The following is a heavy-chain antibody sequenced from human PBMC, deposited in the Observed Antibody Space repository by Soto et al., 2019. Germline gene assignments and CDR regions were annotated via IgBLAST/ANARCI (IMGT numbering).Heavy chain of an antibody. D-gene: IGHD6-13*01. Sequence: GGSLRLSCAASGFTVSSNYMSWVRQAPGKGLEWVSVIYSGGSTYYADSVKGRFTISRDNSKNTLYLQMNSLRAEDTAVFYCARDRTIAAAGISVYYGMDVWGQGTTVTVSS. CDR1: GFTVSSNY. CDR3: ARDRTIAAAGISVYYGMDV. J-gene: IGHJ6*02. V-gene: IGHV3-66*01. CDR2: IYSGGST.